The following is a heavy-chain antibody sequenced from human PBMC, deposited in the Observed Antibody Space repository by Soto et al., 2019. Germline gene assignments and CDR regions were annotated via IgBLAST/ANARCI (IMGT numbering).Heavy chain of an antibody. V-gene: IGHV4-31*03. CDR2: IYYSGST. Sequence: QVQLQESGPGLVKPSQTLSLTCTVSGGSISSGGYYWSWIRQHPGKGLEWIGYIYYSGSTYYNPSLKSRVTISVDTSKNQFSLKLSSVTAADAAVYYCARVEVPGYSSSWYGDYWGQGTLVTVSS. CDR3: ARVEVPGYSSSWYGDY. D-gene: IGHD6-13*01. CDR1: GGSISSGGYY. J-gene: IGHJ4*02.